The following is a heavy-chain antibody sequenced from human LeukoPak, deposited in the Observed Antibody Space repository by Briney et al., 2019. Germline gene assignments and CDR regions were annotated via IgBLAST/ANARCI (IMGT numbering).Heavy chain of an antibody. Sequence: GGSLRLSCAASAFTFSRYWTTWVRQAPGKGLEWVANINEDGSEKYYLDSVRGRFTISRDNAKNSLYLQMDSLRAEDTAVYYCAKATGYLLWGQGTLVTVSS. J-gene: IGHJ4*02. CDR2: INEDGSEK. CDR3: AKATGYLL. V-gene: IGHV3-7*01. CDR1: AFTFSRYW. D-gene: IGHD1-14*01.